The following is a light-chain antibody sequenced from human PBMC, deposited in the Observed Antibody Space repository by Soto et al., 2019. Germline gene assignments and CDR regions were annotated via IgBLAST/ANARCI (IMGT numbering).Light chain of an antibody. CDR3: QHYDSYPIT. Sequence: DIQMTQSPSTLSASVGDRVTITCRASQSISGWLAWYQQKPGKAPNLLIYDASSLESGVPSRFSGSGSGTEFTLTISSLQPADFATYYCQHYDSYPITFGQGTRLEMK. CDR2: DAS. CDR1: QSISGW. V-gene: IGKV1-5*01. J-gene: IGKJ5*01.